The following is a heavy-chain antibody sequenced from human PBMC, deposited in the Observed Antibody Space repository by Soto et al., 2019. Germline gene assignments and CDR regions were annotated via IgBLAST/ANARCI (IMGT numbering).Heavy chain of an antibody. J-gene: IGHJ5*02. CDR2: MNPNSGNT. CDR1: GYTFTSYD. Sequence: ASVKVSCKASGYTFTSYDINWVRQATGQGLEWMGWMNPNSGNTGYAQKFQGRVTMTRNTSISTAYMELSSLRSEDTAVYYCARARFIWNYGWFDPWGQGTLVTVPQ. D-gene: IGHD1-7*01. V-gene: IGHV1-8*01. CDR3: ARARFIWNYGWFDP.